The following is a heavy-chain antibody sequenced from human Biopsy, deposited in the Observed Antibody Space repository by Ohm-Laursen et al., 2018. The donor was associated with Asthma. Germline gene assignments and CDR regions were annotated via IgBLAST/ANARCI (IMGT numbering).Heavy chain of an antibody. J-gene: IGHJ4*02. D-gene: IGHD3-3*01. CDR3: ASQSSGPDFWSGYYYFDY. V-gene: IGHV3-30*03. CDR2: ISYDGSNK. Sequence: SLRLSCAASGFTFSSYGMHWVRQAPGKGLEWVAVISYDGSNKYYADSVKGRFTISRDNSKNTLYLQMNSLKAEDTAVYYCASQSSGPDFWSGYYYFDYWGQGTLVTVSS. CDR1: GFTFSSYG.